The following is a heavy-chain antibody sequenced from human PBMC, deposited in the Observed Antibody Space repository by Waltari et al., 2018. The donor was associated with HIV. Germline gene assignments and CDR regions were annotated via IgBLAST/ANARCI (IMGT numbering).Heavy chain of an antibody. D-gene: IGHD5-12*01. V-gene: IGHV3-30-3*01. CDR1: GFTFSSYD. CDR2: ISYDGSNK. J-gene: IGHJ4*02. CDR3: ARGGGYSSSYYFDY. Sequence: QVQLVESGGGVVQPGRSLRLPCAASGFTFSSYDMHWVRQAPGKGLEWVAVISYDGSNKYYADSVKGRFTISRDNSKNTLYLQMNSLRAEDTAVYYCARGGGYSSSYYFDYWGQGTLVTVSS.